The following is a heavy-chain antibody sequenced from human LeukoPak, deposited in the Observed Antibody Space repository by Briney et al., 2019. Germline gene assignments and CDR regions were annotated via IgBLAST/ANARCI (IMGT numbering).Heavy chain of an antibody. J-gene: IGHJ6*02. CDR2: IYYSGST. CDR1: GGSISSYY. V-gene: IGHV4-59*01. Sequence: SETLSLTCTVSGGSISSYYWSWIRQPPGKGLEWIGYIYYSGSTNYNPSLKSRVTISVDTSKNQFSLKLSSVTAADTAVYYCARDTVRGYFYGMDGWGQGTTVTVSS. D-gene: IGHD3-10*01. CDR3: ARDTVRGYFYGMDG.